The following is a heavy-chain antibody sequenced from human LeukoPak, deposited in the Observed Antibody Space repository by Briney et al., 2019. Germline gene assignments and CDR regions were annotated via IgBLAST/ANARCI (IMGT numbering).Heavy chain of an antibody. Sequence: GGSLRLSCAASGFTFSSYAMHWVRQAPGKGLEWVAVISYDGSNKYYADSVKGRFTISRDNSKNTLYLQMNSLRAEDTAVYYCARDPSSIVGATTGFDYWGQGTLVTVSS. V-gene: IGHV3-30*04. CDR3: ARDPSSIVGATTGFDY. J-gene: IGHJ4*02. CDR1: GFTFSSYA. CDR2: ISYDGSNK. D-gene: IGHD1-26*01.